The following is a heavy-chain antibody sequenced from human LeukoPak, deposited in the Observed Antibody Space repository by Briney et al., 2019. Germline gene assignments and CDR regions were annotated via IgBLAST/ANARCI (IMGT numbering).Heavy chain of an antibody. CDR1: GFTLTDY. V-gene: IGHV1-2*02. CDR3: ARADSVPAGDYHYWYMDV. J-gene: IGHJ6*03. Sequence: ASVTVSCKASGFTLTDYIHWVRQDPSPGLQWMGWIKPNSGDTDYAQKFQGRVTMTRDTSISTVYMELSSLRSDDTAVYYCARADSVPAGDYHYWYMDVWGKGTTVTVSS. CDR2: IKPNSGDT. D-gene: IGHD2-2*01.